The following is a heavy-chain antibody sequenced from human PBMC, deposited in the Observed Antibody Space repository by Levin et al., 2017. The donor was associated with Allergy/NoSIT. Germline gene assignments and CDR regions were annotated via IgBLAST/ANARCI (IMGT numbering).Heavy chain of an antibody. D-gene: IGHD2-15*01. CDR2: VSGSGEYT. Sequence: GGSLRLSCAASGFPFNNYAMSWVRQAPGKGLEWVATVSGSGEYTYYPDSVKGRFTISRDNSRNTLSLQMSSLRAEDTAVYYCAGYCEGGTCFGRWGQGTLVTVSS. CDR1: GFPFNNYA. CDR3: AGYCEGGTCFGR. V-gene: IGHV3-23*01. J-gene: IGHJ4*02.